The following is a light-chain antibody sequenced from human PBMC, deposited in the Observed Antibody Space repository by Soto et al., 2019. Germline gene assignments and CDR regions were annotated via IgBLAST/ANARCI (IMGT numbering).Light chain of an antibody. Sequence: DIQITHSPSSLSASVVDRVTITYRATQSISSYLNWYQQKPGKASKLLIYAASSLQSGVPSRFSGSGSGTDFTLTISSLQPEDFAVYYCQQYNNWPRTFGQGTKVDIK. V-gene: IGKV1-39*01. CDR2: AAS. J-gene: IGKJ1*01. CDR1: QSISSY. CDR3: QQYNNWPRT.